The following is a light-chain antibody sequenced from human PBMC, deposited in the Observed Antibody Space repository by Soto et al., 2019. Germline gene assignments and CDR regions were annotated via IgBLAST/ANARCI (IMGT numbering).Light chain of an antibody. CDR3: QLYGTSTKT. V-gene: IGKV3-20*01. J-gene: IGKJ1*01. Sequence: EIVLTQSPGTLSLSPGERATLSCRASQSVSSSYLAWYQKKPGQDPRLLIHGASTRATGIADRFSGSGSGTDFNLTISRLETEDFAVYYCQLYGTSTKTFGQGTKVDIK. CDR2: GAS. CDR1: QSVSSSY.